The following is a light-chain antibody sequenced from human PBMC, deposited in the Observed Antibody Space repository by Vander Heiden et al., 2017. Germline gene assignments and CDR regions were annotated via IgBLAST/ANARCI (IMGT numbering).Light chain of an antibody. CDR2: TNN. Sequence: QSVLTRPPSASATPAQRVTISCSGSSSSIGSKSVNWYQQHPGTAPKPLIYTNNQRPSGVPDRFSGSKSGTSASLAISGLQSEDEADDYCAAWDDSLNGVVFGGGTKLTVL. V-gene: IGLV1-44*01. CDR3: AAWDDSLNGVV. J-gene: IGLJ2*01. CDR1: SSSIGSKS.